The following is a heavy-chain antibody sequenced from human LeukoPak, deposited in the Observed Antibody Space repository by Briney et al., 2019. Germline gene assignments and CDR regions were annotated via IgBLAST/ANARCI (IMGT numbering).Heavy chain of an antibody. Sequence: ASVKVSCKASGYTFTSYYMQWVRQAPGQGVEWMGIINPSGGSTSYAQKFQGRVTMTRDTSTRTVYMELSSLISEDTAVYYCAKTYYDFWSGSLVDAFDIWGQGTMVTVSS. CDR2: INPSGGST. D-gene: IGHD3-3*01. J-gene: IGHJ3*02. CDR1: GYTFTSYY. CDR3: AKTYYDFWSGSLVDAFDI. V-gene: IGHV1-46*01.